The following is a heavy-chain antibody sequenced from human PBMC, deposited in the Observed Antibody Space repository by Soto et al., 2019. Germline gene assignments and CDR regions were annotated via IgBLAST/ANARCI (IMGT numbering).Heavy chain of an antibody. CDR3: ARYVTPLYFDY. D-gene: IGHD4-4*01. CDR2: INHSGST. V-gene: IGHV4-34*01. CDR1: GGSFSGYY. J-gene: IGHJ4*02. Sequence: SETLSLTCAVYGGSFSGYYWSWIRQPPGKGLEWIGEINHSGSTNHNPSLKSRVTISVDTSKNQFSLKLSSVTAADTAVYYCARYVTPLYFDYWGQGTLVTVSS.